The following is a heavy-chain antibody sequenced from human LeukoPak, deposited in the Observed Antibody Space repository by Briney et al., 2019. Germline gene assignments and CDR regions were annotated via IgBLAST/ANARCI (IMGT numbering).Heavy chain of an antibody. D-gene: IGHD3-10*01. V-gene: IGHV3-53*01. CDR3: ARVGPNDDYYGSGSYYSGLYFDY. CDR1: GFTVSDNY. CDR2: IYSGGST. Sequence: GGSLRLSCAASGFTVSDNYMSWVRQAPGKGLEWVSVIYSGGSTYYADSVKGRFTISRDNAKNSLYLQMNSLRAEDTAVYYCARVGPNDDYYGSGSYYSGLYFDYWGQGTLVTVSS. J-gene: IGHJ4*02.